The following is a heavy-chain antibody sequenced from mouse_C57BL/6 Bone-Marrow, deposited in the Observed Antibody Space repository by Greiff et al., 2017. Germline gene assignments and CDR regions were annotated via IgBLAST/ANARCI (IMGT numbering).Heavy chain of an antibody. J-gene: IGHJ1*03. CDR3: AKNGGSSYPWYFDV. CDR1: GFSLTSYG. CDR2: IWRGGST. V-gene: IGHV2-5*01. Sequence: QVQLKESGPGLVQPSQSLSITCTVSGFSLTSYGVHWVRQSPGKGLEWLGVIWRGGSTDYNAAFMSRLSITKDNSKSQVFFKMNSLQADDTAIYYCAKNGGSSYPWYFDVWGTGTTVTVSS. D-gene: IGHD1-1*01.